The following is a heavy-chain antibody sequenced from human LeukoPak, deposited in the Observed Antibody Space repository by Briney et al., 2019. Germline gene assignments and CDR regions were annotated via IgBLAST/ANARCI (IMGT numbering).Heavy chain of an antibody. CDR2: ISWNSGSI. V-gene: IGHV3-9*01. D-gene: IGHD3-22*01. CDR1: GFTFDDYA. Sequence: GGSLRLSCAASGFTFDDYAMHWVRQAPGKGLEWVSGISWNSGSIGYADSVKGRFTISRDNAKNSLYLQMNSLRAEDTALYYCAKDSQPYSSGYLGYWGQGTLVTVSS. CDR3: AKDSQPYSSGYLGY. J-gene: IGHJ4*02.